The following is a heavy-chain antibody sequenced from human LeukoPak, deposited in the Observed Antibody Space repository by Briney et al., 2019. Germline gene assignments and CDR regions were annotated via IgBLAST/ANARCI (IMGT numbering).Heavy chain of an antibody. CDR2: ISSSGSTI. V-gene: IGHV3-48*04. CDR3: ARRRTTVTTSLDY. D-gene: IGHD4-17*01. Sequence: GGSLRLSCAASGFTFDDYGMSWVRQAPGKGLEWVSYISSSGSTIYYADSVKGRFTISRDNAKNSLYLQMNSLRAEDTAVYYCARRRTTVTTSLDYWGQGTLVTVSS. J-gene: IGHJ4*02. CDR1: GFTFDDYG.